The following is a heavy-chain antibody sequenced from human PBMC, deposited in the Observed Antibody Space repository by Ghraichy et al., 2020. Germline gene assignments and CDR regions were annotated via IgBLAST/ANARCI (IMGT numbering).Heavy chain of an antibody. D-gene: IGHD2-2*01. CDR2: IYYSGST. J-gene: IGHJ4*02. CDR3: ASDGGYCSSTSCPIDY. Sequence: SETLSLTCTVSGGSISSGDYYWSWIRQPPGKGLEWIGYIYYSGSTYYNPSLKSRVTISVDTSKNQFSLKLSSVTAADTAVYYCASDGGYCSSTSCPIDYWGQGTLVTVSS. V-gene: IGHV4-30-4*01. CDR1: GGSISSGDYY.